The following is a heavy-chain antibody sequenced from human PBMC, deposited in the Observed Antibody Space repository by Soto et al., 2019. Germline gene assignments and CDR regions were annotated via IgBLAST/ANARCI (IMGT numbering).Heavy chain of an antibody. D-gene: IGHD6-13*01. J-gene: IGHJ6*02. Sequence: PPVGSLRLSCAASGFTFSSYAMHWVRQAPGKGLEWVAVISYDGSNKYYADSVKGRFTISRDNSKNTLYLQMNSLRAEDTAVYYCARDQARDSYSSSWYGLGTRYYYYYGMDVWGQGTTVTVSS. CDR1: GFTFSSYA. V-gene: IGHV3-30-3*01. CDR3: ARDQARDSYSSSWYGLGTRYYYYYGMDV. CDR2: ISYDGSNK.